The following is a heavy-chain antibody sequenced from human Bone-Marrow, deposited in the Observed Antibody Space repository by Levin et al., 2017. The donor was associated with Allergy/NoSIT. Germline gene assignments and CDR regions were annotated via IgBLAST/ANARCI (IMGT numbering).Heavy chain of an antibody. Sequence: PGGSLRLSCEVSGFNFRTHGMHWVRQPPGKGLEWVAVISYDGSDEYYADAVKARFTISRDNSKNTVYLQINSLRVEDTAIYYSAKDSHPYIGVHDSSYFDYWGQGTLVTVSS. V-gene: IGHV3-30*18. CDR1: GFNFRTHG. CDR2: ISYDGSDE. J-gene: IGHJ4*02. D-gene: IGHD6-19*01. CDR3: AKDSHPYIGVHDSSYFDY.